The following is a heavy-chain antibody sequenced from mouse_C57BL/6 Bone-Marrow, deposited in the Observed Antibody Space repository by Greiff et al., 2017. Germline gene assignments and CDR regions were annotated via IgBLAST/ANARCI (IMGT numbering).Heavy chain of an antibody. V-gene: IGHV1-50*01. D-gene: IGHD2-1*01. Sequence: QVHVKQPGAELVKPGASVKLSCKASGYTFTSYWMQWVKQRPGQGLEWIGEIDPSDSYTNYNQKFKGKATLTVDTSSSTAYMQLSSLTSEDSAVYYCARQGGNYRFAYWGQGTLVTVSA. CDR2: IDPSDSYT. CDR3: ARQGGNYRFAY. CDR1: GYTFTSYW. J-gene: IGHJ3*01.